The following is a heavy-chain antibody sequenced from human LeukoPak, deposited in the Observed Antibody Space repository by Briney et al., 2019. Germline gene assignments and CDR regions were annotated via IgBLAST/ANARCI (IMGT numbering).Heavy chain of an antibody. Sequence: PGGSLRLSCAASGFTFSSYGMSWVRQAPGKGLEWVSAISGSGGSTYYADSVKGRFTISRDNSKNTLYLQMNSLRAEDTAVYYCAKEGPGIVVVHDAFDIWGQGTMVTVSS. CDR1: GFTFSSYG. D-gene: IGHD3-22*01. CDR2: ISGSGGST. J-gene: IGHJ3*02. CDR3: AKEGPGIVVVHDAFDI. V-gene: IGHV3-23*01.